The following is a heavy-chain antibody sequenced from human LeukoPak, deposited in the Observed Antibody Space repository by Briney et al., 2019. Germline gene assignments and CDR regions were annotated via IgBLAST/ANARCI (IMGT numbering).Heavy chain of an antibody. CDR3: AKVRKGVGAFDL. V-gene: IGHV3-23*01. CDR2: ISASGATT. CDR1: GFNFSIYA. Sequence: GGSLRLSCAASGFNFSIYAMSRVRQAPGRGLQWLSGISASGATTYYADSLKGRFTVSRDISKNTLYLQMNSLRAEDTAIYYCAKVRKGVGAFDLWGQGTMVTVSS. D-gene: IGHD3-16*01. J-gene: IGHJ3*01.